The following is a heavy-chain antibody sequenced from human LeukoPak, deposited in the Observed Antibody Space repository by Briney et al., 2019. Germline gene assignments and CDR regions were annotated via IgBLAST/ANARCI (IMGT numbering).Heavy chain of an antibody. Sequence: PSETLSLTCTVSGVSISSYYWSWIRQPPGKGLEWIGYIYYSGSTNYNPSLKSRVTISVDTSKNQFSLKLSSVTAADTAVYYCAREVDWPSYFDYWGQGTLVTVSS. J-gene: IGHJ4*02. CDR1: GVSISSYY. CDR3: AREVDWPSYFDY. V-gene: IGHV4-59*01. D-gene: IGHD3-9*01. CDR2: IYYSGST.